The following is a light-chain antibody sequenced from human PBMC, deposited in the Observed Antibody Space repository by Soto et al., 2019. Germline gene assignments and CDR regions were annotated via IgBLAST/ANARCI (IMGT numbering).Light chain of an antibody. CDR3: QSYDSSLSGWV. Sequence: QSVLTQPPSVSGATGQRVTISCTGSSSNIGAGYDVPWYQQLPGTAPKLLTYGNNNRPSGVPDRFSGSKSGTSASLAITGLQAEDEADYYCQSYDSSLSGWVFGGGTKLTVL. CDR2: GNN. V-gene: IGLV1-40*01. J-gene: IGLJ3*02. CDR1: SSNIGAGYD.